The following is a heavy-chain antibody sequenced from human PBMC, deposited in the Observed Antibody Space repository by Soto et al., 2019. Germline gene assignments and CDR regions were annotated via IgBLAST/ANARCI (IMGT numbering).Heavy chain of an antibody. D-gene: IGHD3-10*01. Sequence: EVQLVQSGAEVKKPGESLKISCKGSGYSFSSYWIAWVRQKPGKDLEWMGIIYPGDSDTRYNPSFQGQVTISADKSISTAFLQWSSLKASDTAIYYCARYVSRGRSTFDFWGQGTLVTVSS. CDR1: GYSFSSYW. V-gene: IGHV5-51*03. CDR3: ARYVSRGRSTFDF. J-gene: IGHJ4*02. CDR2: IYPGDSDT.